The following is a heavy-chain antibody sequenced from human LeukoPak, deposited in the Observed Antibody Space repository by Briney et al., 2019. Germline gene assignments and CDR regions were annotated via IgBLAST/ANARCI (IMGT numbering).Heavy chain of an antibody. V-gene: IGHV3-74*01. D-gene: IGHD2-21*02. CDR1: GFTFSNNW. CDR2: INSGGSTT. Sequence: GGSLRLSCAASGFTFSNNWMHWVRQAPGKGLVWVSRINSGGSTTNYADSVEGRFTISRDNAKNTLYLQMNSLRADDTAVYFCARGSGVTPDYWGQGTLVTVSS. J-gene: IGHJ4*02. CDR3: ARGSGVTPDY.